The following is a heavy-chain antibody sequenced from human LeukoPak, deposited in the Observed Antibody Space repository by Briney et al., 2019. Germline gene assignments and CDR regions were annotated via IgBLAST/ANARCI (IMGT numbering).Heavy chain of an antibody. J-gene: IGHJ6*03. D-gene: IGHD2-21*02. Sequence: GGSLRLSCTASGFTFTNAWMSWVRQAPGGGLEWVGRIKSETDGGTTDYAAPVKGRFTISRDDSKNTLYLHMNSLKTEDTAVYYCTTQDRAYCDGDCSSEYYYYYYMDVWGKGTTVTVSS. CDR2: IKSETDGGTT. V-gene: IGHV3-15*01. CDR3: TTQDRAYCDGDCSSEYYYYYYMDV. CDR1: GFTFTNAW.